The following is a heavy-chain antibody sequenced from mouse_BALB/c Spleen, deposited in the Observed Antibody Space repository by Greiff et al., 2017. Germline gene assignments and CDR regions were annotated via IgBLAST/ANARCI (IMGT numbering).Heavy chain of an antibody. CDR3: ASYPLYFDV. CDR2: IWSGGST. CDR1: GFSLTSYG. Sequence: VKLQESGPGLVAPSQSLSITCTVSGFSLTSYGVHWVRQSPGKGLEWLGVIWSGGSTDYNAAFISRLSISKDNSKSQVFFKMNSLQADDTAIYYCASYPLYFDVWGAGTTVTVSS. J-gene: IGHJ1*01. V-gene: IGHV2-4-1*01.